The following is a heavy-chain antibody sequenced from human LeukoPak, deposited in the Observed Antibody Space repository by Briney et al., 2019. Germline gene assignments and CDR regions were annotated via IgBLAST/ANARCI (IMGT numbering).Heavy chain of an antibody. CDR1: GYSLTELS. CDR3: ATEGRGANYWYFDL. Sequence: ASVKVSCKVSGYSLTELSMHRVRQAPGKGLEWMGGFDPEQGKTIYAQKFQDRVILTEDTSRDTVYMDLSGLTYEDTAVYFCATEGRGANYWYFDLWGRGTLVTVSS. J-gene: IGHJ2*01. CDR2: FDPEQGKT. V-gene: IGHV1-24*01. D-gene: IGHD3-10*01.